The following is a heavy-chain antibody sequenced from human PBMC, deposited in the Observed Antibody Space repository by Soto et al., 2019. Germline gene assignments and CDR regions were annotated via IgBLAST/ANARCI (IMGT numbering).Heavy chain of an antibody. CDR3: ARGSPRMGALPTY. V-gene: IGHV1-2*02. D-gene: IGHD1-26*01. Sequence: ASVEVSCKASGYTFTGYYIHWVLQAPGQGLEWMGWINPKSGDTNYAQKFQGRVSMTRDTSITTAYMEVSRLKSDDTAVYYCARGSPRMGALPTYWGQGTLVTVSS. CDR1: GYTFTGYY. J-gene: IGHJ4*02. CDR2: INPKSGDT.